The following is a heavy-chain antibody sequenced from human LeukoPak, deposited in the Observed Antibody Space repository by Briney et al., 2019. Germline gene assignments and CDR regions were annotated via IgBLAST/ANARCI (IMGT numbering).Heavy chain of an antibody. CDR1: GYTFTGYY. CDR3: ARVRGVHRVFDY. Sequence: PVASVKVSCKASGYTFTGYYMHWVRQAPGQGLEWMGWINPNSGGTNYAQKFQGRVTMTRDTSISTAYMELSRLRSDDTAVYYCARVRGVHRVFDYWGQGTLVTVSS. J-gene: IGHJ4*02. D-gene: IGHD3-10*01. V-gene: IGHV1-2*02. CDR2: INPNSGGT.